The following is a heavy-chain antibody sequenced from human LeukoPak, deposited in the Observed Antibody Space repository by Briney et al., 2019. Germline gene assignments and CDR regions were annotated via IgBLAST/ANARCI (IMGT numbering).Heavy chain of an antibody. V-gene: IGHV3-21*01. CDR1: GFTFSSYN. CDR3: ARDQGGSDPYYFDY. D-gene: IGHD1-26*01. J-gene: IGHJ4*02. CDR2: IGSSSTYI. Sequence: GGSLRLSCAAPGFTFSSYNMNWVRQAPGKGLEWVSSIGSSSTYIYYADSVKGRFTISRDNAKKSLYLQMNSLRAEDTAVYYCARDQGGSDPYYFDYWGQGTLVTVSS.